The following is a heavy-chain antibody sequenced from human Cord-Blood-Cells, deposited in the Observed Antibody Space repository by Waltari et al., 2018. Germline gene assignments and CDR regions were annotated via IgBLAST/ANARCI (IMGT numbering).Heavy chain of an antibody. V-gene: IGHV4-34*01. CDR1: GGSFSGYY. D-gene: IGHD6-19*01. CDR2: INNSGRT. Sequence: QVQLQQWGAGLLKPSETLSLTCAVYGGSFSGYYWSWIRQPPGKGLEWIGEINNSGRTNYNPSLRSRVTISVDTSKNQFSLKLSSVTAADTAVYYCARSNEAVAGTFDYWGQGTLVTVSS. CDR3: ARSNEAVAGTFDY. J-gene: IGHJ4*02.